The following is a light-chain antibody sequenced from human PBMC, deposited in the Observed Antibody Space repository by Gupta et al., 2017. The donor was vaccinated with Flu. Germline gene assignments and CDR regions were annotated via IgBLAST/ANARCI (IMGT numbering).Light chain of an antibody. CDR1: QDIKRY. Sequence: DLQLTQSPSLLSASVGDRVTITCRASQDIKRYLAWYQQKPGKAPKLLIYGASTLQSGVPSRFSGSGSGTEFTLTVSSLQPEDFATYFCQQRNFSPPNFGQGTKVDI. J-gene: IGKJ2*01. CDR2: GAS. V-gene: IGKV1-9*01. CDR3: QQRNFSPPN.